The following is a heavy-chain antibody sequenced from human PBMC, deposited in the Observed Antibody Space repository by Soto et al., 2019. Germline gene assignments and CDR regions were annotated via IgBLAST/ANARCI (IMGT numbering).Heavy chain of an antibody. J-gene: IGHJ6*03. CDR2: ISGSGGST. CDR1: GFTFSSYA. Sequence: AGGLLRLSCAASGFTFSSYAMSWVRQAPGKGLEWVSAISGSGGSTYYADSVKGRFTISRDNSKNTLYLQMNSLRAEDTAVYYCAKVRSPGIDYYYYMDVWGKGTTVTVSS. CDR3: AKVRSPGIDYYYYMDV. V-gene: IGHV3-23*01.